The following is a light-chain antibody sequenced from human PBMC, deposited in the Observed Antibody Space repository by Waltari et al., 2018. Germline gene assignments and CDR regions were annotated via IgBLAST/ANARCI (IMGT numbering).Light chain of an antibody. CDR1: GSNIGAAHD. CDR2: GSS. CDR3: QSYDTSLSVV. J-gene: IGLJ3*02. Sequence: QSVLTQPPSVSGAPGQRVTLSRTGRGSNIGAAHDVHWYQQLPRAAPKLLIYGSSTRPLGVPDRFFGSTSGTSASLAITGLQAEDEADYYCQSYDTSLSVVFGGGTKLTVL. V-gene: IGLV1-40*01.